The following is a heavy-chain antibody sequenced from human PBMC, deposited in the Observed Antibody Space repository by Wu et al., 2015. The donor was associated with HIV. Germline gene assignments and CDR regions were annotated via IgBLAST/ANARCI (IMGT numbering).Heavy chain of an antibody. J-gene: IGHJ3*02. CDR2: INPNSGGT. V-gene: IGHV1-2*02. CDR1: GYTFNDYY. Sequence: QVQLVQSGAEVKKPGASMKVSCKASGYTFNDYYIQWVRQAPGQGLEWMGWINPNSGGTNYAQNFEDRVTMTRDTSITTAYMELSSLRSDDTAVYYCARDELFRVDDAFDMWGQGTTVIVSS. D-gene: IGHD2-15*01. CDR3: ARDELFRVDDAFDM.